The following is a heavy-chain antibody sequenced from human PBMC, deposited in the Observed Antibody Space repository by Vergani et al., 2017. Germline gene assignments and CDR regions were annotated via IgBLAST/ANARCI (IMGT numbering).Heavy chain of an antibody. D-gene: IGHD3-16*02. CDR2: TSTDGST. V-gene: IGHV4-4*07. CDR1: GGSITNYY. J-gene: IGHJ6*03. Sequence: QVQLQESGPGLVKPPGTLSLTCSVSGGSITNYYWSWIRQAAGKGLEWIGRTSTDGSTNYNPSLKSRVTVSVDTSKTQISLRLTSVTAEVTAVYYCARETVVTSWDGYRFHYMDVWGKGTTVTVSS. CDR3: ARETVVTSWDGYRFHYMDV.